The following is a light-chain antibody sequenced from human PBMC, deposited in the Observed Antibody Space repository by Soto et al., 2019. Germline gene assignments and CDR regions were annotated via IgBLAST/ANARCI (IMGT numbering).Light chain of an antibody. V-gene: IGKV3-11*01. CDR3: QHRANWPLT. J-gene: IGKJ4*01. CDR1: QSVSSY. Sequence: ESVLIQSPATLSLSPGERATLSCRASQSVSSYLAWYQQKPGQAPRLLIYDVSNRATGIPARFSGSGSGTDFTLTISSLEPEDFAVYYCQHRANWPLTFGGGTTVEIK. CDR2: DVS.